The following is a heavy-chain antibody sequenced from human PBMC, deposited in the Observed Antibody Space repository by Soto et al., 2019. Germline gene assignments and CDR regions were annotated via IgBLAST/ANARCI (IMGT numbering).Heavy chain of an antibody. CDR3: ARPDDYGDPRGFDY. Sequence: GGSLRLSCAASGFTFSSYGMHWVRQAPGKGLEWVAVIWYDGSNKYYADSVKGRFTISRDNSKNTLYLQMNSLRAEDTAVYYCARPDDYGDPRGFDYWGQGTLVTVSS. CDR2: IWYDGSNK. D-gene: IGHD4-17*01. J-gene: IGHJ4*02. CDR1: GFTFSSYG. V-gene: IGHV3-33*01.